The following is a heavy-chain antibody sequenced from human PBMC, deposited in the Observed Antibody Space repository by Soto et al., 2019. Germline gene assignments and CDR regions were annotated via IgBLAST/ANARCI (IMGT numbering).Heavy chain of an antibody. Sequence: QDPLVQSGAEVKKPGASVTVSCKASGYSFTNYGITWVRQAPGQGLEWMGWISGFNGNTHYAQKLQGRVTMTTDASTSTAYMELRSLRPDDTAVYYCARDRGVAPPVAGNTHYYYYMDVWGKGTTVTVSS. D-gene: IGHD6-19*01. J-gene: IGHJ6*03. V-gene: IGHV1-18*01. CDR1: GYSFTNYG. CDR3: ARDRGVAPPVAGNTHYYYYMDV. CDR2: ISGFNGNT.